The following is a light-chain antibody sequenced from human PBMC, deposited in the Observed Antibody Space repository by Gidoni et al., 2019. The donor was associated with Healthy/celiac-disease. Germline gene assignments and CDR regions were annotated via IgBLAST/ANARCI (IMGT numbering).Light chain of an antibody. Sequence: SYELTPPPSVSVSPGQTASITCSGDKLGDKYACWYQQKPGQSPVLVIYQDSKRPSGIPERFSGSNSGNTATLTISGTQAMDEADYYCQAWDSSSYVVGTGTKVTVL. CDR2: QDS. CDR3: QAWDSSSYV. CDR1: KLGDKY. J-gene: IGLJ1*01. V-gene: IGLV3-1*01.